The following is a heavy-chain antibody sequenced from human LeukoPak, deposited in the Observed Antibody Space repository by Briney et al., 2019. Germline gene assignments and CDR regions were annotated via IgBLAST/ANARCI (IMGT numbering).Heavy chain of an antibody. CDR3: AREYYYDSSGYSLPDV. V-gene: IGHV3-7*01. Sequence: GGSLRLSCEGSGFIFSNYEMNWVRQAPGKGLEWVANIKQDGSEKYYVDSVKGRFTISRDNAKNSLYLQMNSLRAEDTAVYYCAREYYYDSSGYSLPDVWGKGTTVTVSS. D-gene: IGHD3-22*01. J-gene: IGHJ6*04. CDR1: GFIFSNYE. CDR2: IKQDGSEK.